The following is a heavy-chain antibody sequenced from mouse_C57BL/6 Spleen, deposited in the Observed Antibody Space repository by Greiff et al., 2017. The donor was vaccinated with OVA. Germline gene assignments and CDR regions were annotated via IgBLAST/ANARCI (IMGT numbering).Heavy chain of an antibody. J-gene: IGHJ4*01. V-gene: IGHV5-17*01. CDR2: ISSGSSTI. Sequence: EVQVVESGGGLVKPGGSLKLSCAASGFTFSDYGMHWVRQAPEKGLEWVAYISSGSSTIYYADTVKGRFTISRDNAKNTLFLQMTSLRSEDTAMYYCARDDGYYNYAMDYWGQGTSVTVSS. D-gene: IGHD2-3*01. CDR1: GFTFSDYG. CDR3: ARDDGYYNYAMDY.